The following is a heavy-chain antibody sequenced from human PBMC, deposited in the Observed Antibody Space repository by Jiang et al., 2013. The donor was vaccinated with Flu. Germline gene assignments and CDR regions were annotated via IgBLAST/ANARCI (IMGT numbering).Heavy chain of an antibody. V-gene: IGHV5-51*01. CDR2: IYPGDSDT. CDR1: GYSFTSYW. CDR3: ARHYYDILTGSQTDYYYGMDV. J-gene: IGHJ6*02. D-gene: IGHD3-9*01. Sequence: KKPGESLKISCKGSGYSFTSYWIGWVRQMPGKGLEWMGIIYPGDSDTRYSPSFQGQVTISADKSISTAYLQWSSLKASDTAMYYCARHYYDILTGSQTDYYYGMDVWGQGTTVTVSS.